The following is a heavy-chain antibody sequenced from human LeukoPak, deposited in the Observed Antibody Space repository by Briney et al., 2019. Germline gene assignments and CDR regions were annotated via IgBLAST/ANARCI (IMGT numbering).Heavy chain of an antibody. V-gene: IGHV3-11*01. J-gene: IGHJ6*02. CDR2: ISNSGSTI. D-gene: IGHD3-16*02. Sequence: GGSLRLSCAASGFTFGDFYMTWIRQAPGKGLEWVSYISNSGSTIYYADSVKGRFTISRDNAKNSLYLQINSLRAEDTAVYYCARSITFGGVIVYYYYYGMDVWGQGTTVTVSS. CDR1: GFTFGDFY. CDR3: ARSITFGGVIVYYYYYGMDV.